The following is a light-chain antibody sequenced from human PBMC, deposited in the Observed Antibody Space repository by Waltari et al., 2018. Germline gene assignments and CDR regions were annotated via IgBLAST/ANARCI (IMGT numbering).Light chain of an antibody. CDR1: QSISTY. V-gene: IGKV1-39*01. Sequence: DIQMTHSPSSLSASVGDSVTITCRTSQSISTYLNWYQHKPGKAPTLLIYAASSLQSGVPSRFSGSGSGTEFTLTISSLQPEDSATYYCQQSYSVPLTFGGGTKVEI. CDR2: AAS. CDR3: QQSYSVPLT. J-gene: IGKJ4*01.